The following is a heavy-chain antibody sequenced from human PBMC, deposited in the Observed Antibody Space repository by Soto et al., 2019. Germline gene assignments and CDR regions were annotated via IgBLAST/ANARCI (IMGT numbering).Heavy chain of an antibody. J-gene: IGHJ6*03. D-gene: IGHD2-8*01. V-gene: IGHV4-34*01. CDR1: GGSFSGYY. CDR3: ARSYILYSSSYDYMDV. CDR2: INHSGST. Sequence: PSETLSLTCAVYGGSFSGYYWSWIRQPPGKGLEWIGEINHSGSTNYNPSLKSRVTISVDTSKNQFSLKLSSVTAEDSAVYYCARSYILYSSSYDYMDVWGKGTTVTVSS.